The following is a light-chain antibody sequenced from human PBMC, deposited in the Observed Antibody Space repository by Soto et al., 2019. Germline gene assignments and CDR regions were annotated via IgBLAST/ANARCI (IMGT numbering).Light chain of an antibody. J-gene: IGKJ3*01. V-gene: IGKV1-5*03. CDR1: QSISSW. CDR3: QQYNSSPFP. Sequence: DIQMTQSPSTLSASVGDRVTITCRASQSISSWLAWYHQKPGKAPKLLIYKASSLESGVPSRFSGSGSGTEFTLTISSLQPDDLETYYCQQYNSSPFPFGPGTKVDIK. CDR2: KAS.